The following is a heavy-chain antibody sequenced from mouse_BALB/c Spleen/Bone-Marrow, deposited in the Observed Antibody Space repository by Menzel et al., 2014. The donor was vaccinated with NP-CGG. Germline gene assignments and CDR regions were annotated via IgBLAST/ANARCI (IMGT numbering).Heavy chain of an antibody. J-gene: IGHJ4*01. Sequence: EVKLVESGGGLVQPGGSLKLSCAASGFTFSSYGMSWVRQTPDKRLELVATINSNGGSTYYPDSVKGRFTISRDNAKNTLYLQMSSLKSKDTAMYYCARDGYYVFYAMDYWGQGTSVTVSS. V-gene: IGHV5-6-3*01. D-gene: IGHD2-3*01. CDR3: ARDGYYVFYAMDY. CDR1: GFTFSSYG. CDR2: INSNGGST.